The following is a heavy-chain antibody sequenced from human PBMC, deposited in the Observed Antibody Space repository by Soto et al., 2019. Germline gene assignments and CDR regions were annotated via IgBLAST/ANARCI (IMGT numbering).Heavy chain of an antibody. CDR2: IYYSGST. Sequence: SETLSLTCTVSGGSISSGDYYWSWIRQPPGKGLEWIGYIYYSGSTYYNPSLKSRVTISVDTSKNQFSLKLSSVTAADTAVYYCARDSRSYYDFWSGYYARGYYYGLDVWGQGTTVTVSS. D-gene: IGHD3-3*01. CDR1: GGSISSGDYY. J-gene: IGHJ6*02. CDR3: ARDSRSYYDFWSGYYARGYYYGLDV. V-gene: IGHV4-30-4*01.